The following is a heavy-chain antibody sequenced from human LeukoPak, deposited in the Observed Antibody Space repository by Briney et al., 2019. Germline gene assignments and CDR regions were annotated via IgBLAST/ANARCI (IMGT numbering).Heavy chain of an antibody. J-gene: IGHJ4*02. V-gene: IGHV5-51*01. D-gene: IGHD1-26*01. CDR2: IYPGDSDT. CDR1: GYSFTSYW. CDR3: ARGLRYSGIATGLFDY. Sequence: GESLKISCKGSGYSFTSYWIGWVRQMPGKGLEWMGIIYPGDSDTRYSPSFRGQVTISADKSISTAYLQWSSLKASDTAMYYCARGLRYSGIATGLFDYWGQGTLVTVSS.